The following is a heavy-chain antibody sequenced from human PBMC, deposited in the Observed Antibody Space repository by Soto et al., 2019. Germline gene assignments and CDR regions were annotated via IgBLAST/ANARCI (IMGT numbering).Heavy chain of an antibody. CDR1: GGSISSYY. Sequence: QVQLQESGPGLVKPSETLSLTCTVSGGSISSYYWSWIRQPPGKGLEWIGYIYYSGSTNYNPSLKSRVTTLVATYKNQFSLMLSSVTAWYLFVYYCVRQNRTGALQTWGQGTLVTVSS. CDR2: IYYSGST. CDR3: VRQNRTGALQT. D-gene: IGHD1-1*01. J-gene: IGHJ4*02. V-gene: IGHV4-59*08.